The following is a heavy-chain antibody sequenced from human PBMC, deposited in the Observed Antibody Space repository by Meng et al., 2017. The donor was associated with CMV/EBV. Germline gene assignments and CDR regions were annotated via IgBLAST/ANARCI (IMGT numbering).Heavy chain of an antibody. CDR3: ARVVPAAIGGRGGPFDY. CDR1: GGSFSGYY. V-gene: IGHV4-34*01. J-gene: IGHJ4*02. CDR2: INHSGST. Sequence: SETLSLTCAVYGGSFSGYYWSWIRQPPGKGLEWIGEINHSGSTNYNPSLKSRVTISVDTSKNQFSLKLSSVTAADTAVYYFARVVPAAIGGRGGPFDYWGQGTLVTVSS. D-gene: IGHD2-2*02.